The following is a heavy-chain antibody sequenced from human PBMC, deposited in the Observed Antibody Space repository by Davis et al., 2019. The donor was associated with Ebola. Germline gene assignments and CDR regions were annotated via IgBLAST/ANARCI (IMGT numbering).Heavy chain of an antibody. D-gene: IGHD3-10*01. Sequence: GESLKISCAASEITFSSYWMNWVRQVPGKGPEWVSGISLSGGSTYYADSVKGRFTISRDNSKNTVSLQMDSLRADDTAIYYCAKSLLFSPSHMSEFRGVDYWGQGTVVTVSS. CDR3: AKSLLFSPSHMSEFRGVDY. V-gene: IGHV3-23*01. CDR2: ISLSGGST. CDR1: EITFSSYW. J-gene: IGHJ4*02.